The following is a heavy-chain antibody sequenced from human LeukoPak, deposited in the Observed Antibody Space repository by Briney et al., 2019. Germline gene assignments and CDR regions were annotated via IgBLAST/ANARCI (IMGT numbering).Heavy chain of an antibody. CDR2: IYYSGST. J-gene: IGHJ4*02. CDR3: ASGSPYYYDTSGYFLFDY. CDR1: GGSISSSNYY. D-gene: IGHD3-22*01. Sequence: SETLSLTCTVSGGSISSSNYYWGWICQPPGKGLEWIGSIYYSGSTYYNPSLKSRVTISVDTSKNQFSLKLSSVTAADTAVYYCASGSPYYYDTSGYFLFDYWGQGTLVTVPS. V-gene: IGHV4-39*07.